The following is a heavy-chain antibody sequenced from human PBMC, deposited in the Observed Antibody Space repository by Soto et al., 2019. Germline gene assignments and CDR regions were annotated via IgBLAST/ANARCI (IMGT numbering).Heavy chain of an antibody. CDR2: ISGSGGST. CDR1: GFTFSSYA. Sequence: GGSLRLSCAASGFTFSSYAMSWVRQAPGKGLEWVSAISGSGGSTYYADSVKGRFTISRDNSKNTLYLQMNSLRAEDTAVYYCAKTVPGALGWNDIFRSDAFDIWGQGTMVTVSS. V-gene: IGHV3-23*01. D-gene: IGHD1-1*01. J-gene: IGHJ3*02. CDR3: AKTVPGALGWNDIFRSDAFDI.